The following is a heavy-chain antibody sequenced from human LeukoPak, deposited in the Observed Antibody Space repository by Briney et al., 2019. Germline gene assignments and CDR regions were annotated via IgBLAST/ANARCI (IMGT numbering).Heavy chain of an antibody. CDR3: AKDPHPGYDFWSGYYFDY. Sequence: GGSLRLSCAASGFTFSSYGMHWVRQAPGKGLEWVAVISYDGSNKYYADSVKGRFTISRDNSKNTLYLQMNSLRAEDTAVYYCAKDPHPGYDFWSGYYFDYWGQGTLVTVSS. J-gene: IGHJ4*02. CDR2: ISYDGSNK. V-gene: IGHV3-30*18. CDR1: GFTFSSYG. D-gene: IGHD3-3*01.